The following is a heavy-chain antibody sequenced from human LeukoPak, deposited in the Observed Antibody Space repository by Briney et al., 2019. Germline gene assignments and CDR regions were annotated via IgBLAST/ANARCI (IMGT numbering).Heavy chain of an antibody. CDR1: GGSISSGSYY. J-gene: IGHJ4*02. D-gene: IGHD3-22*01. V-gene: IGHV4-61*02. CDR2: IYTSGST. Sequence: SETLSLTCNFSGGSISSGSYYWSWIRQPAGKGLEWIGRIYTSGSTTYNPSLKSRVTISVDTSKNQFSLKLSSVSAADTAVYYCARDNYYDTSGYFDYWGQGTLVTVSS. CDR3: ARDNYYDTSGYFDY.